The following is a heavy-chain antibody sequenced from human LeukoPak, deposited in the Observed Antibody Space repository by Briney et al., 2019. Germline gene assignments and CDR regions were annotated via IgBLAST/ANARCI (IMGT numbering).Heavy chain of an antibody. CDR1: GGSISSGDYY. V-gene: IGHV4-30-4*01. J-gene: IGHJ4*02. CDR2: IYYSGST. Sequence: SQTLSLTCTVSGGSISSGDYYWSWIRQPPGKGLEWIGYIYYSGSTYYSPSLKSRVTISVDTSKNQFSLKLSSVTAADTAVYYCARGALTIFGGFDYWGQGTLVTVSS. D-gene: IGHD3-3*01. CDR3: ARGALTIFGGFDY.